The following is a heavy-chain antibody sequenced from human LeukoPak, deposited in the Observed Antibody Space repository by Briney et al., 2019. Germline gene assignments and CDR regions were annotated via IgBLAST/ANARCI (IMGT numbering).Heavy chain of an antibody. J-gene: IGHJ4*02. CDR2: INPSSGGT. Sequence: VASVKVSCKTSGYIFSGYYMHWVRQGPGQGLEWMGCINPSSGGTNYTQKFQGRVTMTRDTSISTAYMELSRLRSDDTAVYYCARGARMYYYDSSGYNDYWGQGTLVTVSS. CDR3: ARGARMYYYDSSGYNDY. D-gene: IGHD3-22*01. V-gene: IGHV1-2*02. CDR1: GYIFSGYY.